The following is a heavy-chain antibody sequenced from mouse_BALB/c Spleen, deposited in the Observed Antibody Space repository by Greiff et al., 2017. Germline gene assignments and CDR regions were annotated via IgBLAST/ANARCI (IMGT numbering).Heavy chain of an antibody. V-gene: IGHV1S135*01. Sequence: EVQGVESGPELVKPGASVKVSCKASGYAFTSYNMYWVKQSHGKSLEWIGYIDPYNGGTSYNQKFKGKATLTVDKSSSTAYMHLNSLTSEDSAVYYCARGGNYEKNAMDYWGQGTSVTVSS. CDR1: GYAFTSYN. CDR3: ARGGNYEKNAMDY. J-gene: IGHJ4*01. D-gene: IGHD2-1*01. CDR2: IDPYNGGT.